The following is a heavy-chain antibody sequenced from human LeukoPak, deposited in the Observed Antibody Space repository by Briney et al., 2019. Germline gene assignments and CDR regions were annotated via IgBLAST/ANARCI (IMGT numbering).Heavy chain of an antibody. D-gene: IGHD2-2*01. Sequence: GGSLRLSCAASGFTFSSYWMHWVRQAPGKGLVWVSRINSDGSSTSYADSVKGRFTISRDNAKNTLYLQMNSLRAEDTAVYYCARDCSSTSCYGLLFDYWGQGTLVTVSS. CDR2: INSDGSST. CDR1: GFTFSSYW. J-gene: IGHJ4*02. CDR3: ARDCSSTSCYGLLFDY. V-gene: IGHV3-74*01.